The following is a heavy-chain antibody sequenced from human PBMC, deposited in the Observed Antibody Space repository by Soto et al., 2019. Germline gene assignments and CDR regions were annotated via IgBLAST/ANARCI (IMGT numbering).Heavy chain of an antibody. CDR3: ALFNYYDISA. J-gene: IGHJ4*02. CDR2: ISYDGSNK. Sequence: QVPLVESGGGVVQPGRSLRLSCAASGFSFSSYGMHWVRQAPGKGLEWVAVISYDGSNKYYADSVKGRFTNSRDNSKNTLYLQMSSLRAEDTAVYYCALFNYYDISAWGQGTLVTVSS. CDR1: GFSFSSYG. V-gene: IGHV3-30*03. D-gene: IGHD3-22*01.